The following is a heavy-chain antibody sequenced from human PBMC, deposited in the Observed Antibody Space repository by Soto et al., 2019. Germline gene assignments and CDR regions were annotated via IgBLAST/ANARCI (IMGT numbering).Heavy chain of an antibody. D-gene: IGHD2-2*01. V-gene: IGHV1-46*01. Sequence: GASVKVSCKASGYTFSKYYMHWVRQAPGQGLEWMGNINPSGSSTSYAQKFQGRVSMTRDTSTSTAYVELSSLRSDDTAVYYCARGYCSSTSCYVVEAYYYMDVWGKGNTLTVSS. J-gene: IGHJ6*03. CDR3: ARGYCSSTSCYVVEAYYYMDV. CDR1: GYTFSKYY. CDR2: INPSGSST.